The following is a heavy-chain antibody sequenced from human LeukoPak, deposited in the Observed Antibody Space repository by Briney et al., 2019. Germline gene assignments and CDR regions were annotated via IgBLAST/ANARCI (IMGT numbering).Heavy chain of an antibody. CDR3: ARDRVGYYDSSGYYYLDV. D-gene: IGHD3-22*01. CDR1: GFTFSSYW. CDR2: IKQDGSEK. V-gene: IGHV3-7*01. Sequence: PGGSLRLSCAASGFTFSSYWMSWVRQAPGKGLEWVANIKQDGSEKYYVDSVKGRFTISRDNAKNSLYLQMNSLRAEDTAVYYCARDRVGYYDSSGYYYLDVWGRGTTVTVSS. J-gene: IGHJ6*03.